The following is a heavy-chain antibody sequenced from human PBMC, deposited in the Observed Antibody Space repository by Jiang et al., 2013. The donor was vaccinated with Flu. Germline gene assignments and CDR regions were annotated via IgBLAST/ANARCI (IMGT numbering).Heavy chain of an antibody. J-gene: IGHJ4*02. V-gene: IGHV3-30*18. Sequence: KGLEWVAVISYDGSNKYYADSVKGRFTISRDNSKNTLYLQMNSLRAEDTAVYYCAKEEGQWLVRGENYFDYWGQGTLVTVSS. CDR3: AKEEGQWLVRGENYFDY. D-gene: IGHD6-19*01. CDR2: ISYDGSNK.